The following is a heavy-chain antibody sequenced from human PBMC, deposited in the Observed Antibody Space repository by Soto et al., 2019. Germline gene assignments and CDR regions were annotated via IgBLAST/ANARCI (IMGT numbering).Heavy chain of an antibody. V-gene: IGHV3-23*01. Sequence: EVQLLESGGGLVQPGGSLRLSCAASGFTFSSYDMTWVRQAPGKGLEWVSVISGSGGSAQYADSVRGRFTISRDNAWDTVYLHMNSLRVEDTAIYYCAKDLISSGWSTWFDPRGQGTLVTVSS. CDR2: ISGSGGSA. J-gene: IGHJ5*02. CDR1: GFTFSSYD. D-gene: IGHD6-19*01. CDR3: AKDLISSGWSTWFDP.